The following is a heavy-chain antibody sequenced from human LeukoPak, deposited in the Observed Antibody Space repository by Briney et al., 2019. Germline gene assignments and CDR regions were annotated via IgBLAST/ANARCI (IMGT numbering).Heavy chain of an antibody. CDR1: GGSVSSSSYY. CDR2: INHSGST. D-gene: IGHD5-24*01. CDR3: ARWSRDGYNYYDP. J-gene: IGHJ5*02. V-gene: IGHV4-39*07. Sequence: RASETLSLTCTVSGGSVSSSSYYWSWIRQPPGKGLEWIGEINHSGSTNYNPSLKSRVTISVDTSKNQFSLKLSSVTAADTAVYYCARWSRDGYNYYDPWGQGALVTVSS.